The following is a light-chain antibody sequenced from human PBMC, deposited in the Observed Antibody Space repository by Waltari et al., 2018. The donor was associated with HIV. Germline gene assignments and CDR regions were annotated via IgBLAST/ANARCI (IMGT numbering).Light chain of an antibody. V-gene: IGKV3-11*01. J-gene: IGKJ1*01. CDR3: QQRSNWPPWT. Sequence: EIVLTQSPATLSLSPGERATLSCRASQSINSYLAWYQQKPGQAPRLLIYDASNRATGIPARFSGSWSGTDFTLTISSLEPEDFAVYYCQQRSNWPPWTFGQGTKVEIK. CDR2: DAS. CDR1: QSINSY.